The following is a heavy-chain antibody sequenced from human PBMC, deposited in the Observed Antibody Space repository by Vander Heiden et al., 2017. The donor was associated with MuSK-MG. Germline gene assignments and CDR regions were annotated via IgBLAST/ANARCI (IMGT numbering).Heavy chain of an antibody. CDR2: IKQDGSEK. CDR1: GFTFSTYW. Sequence: EVQLVESGGALVQPGGSPRPACAASGFTFSTYWMSRVRPAPGKGLEWVANIKQDGSEKYYVDSVKGRFTISRDNAKNSLYLQMNSLRAEDTAVYYCARDRSWADYWGQGTLVTVSS. D-gene: IGHD3-16*02. V-gene: IGHV3-7*01. CDR3: ARDRSWADY. J-gene: IGHJ4*02.